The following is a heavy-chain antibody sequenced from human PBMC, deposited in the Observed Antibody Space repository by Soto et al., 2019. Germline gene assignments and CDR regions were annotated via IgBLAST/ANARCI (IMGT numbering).Heavy chain of an antibody. CDR3: ARESPGSNWYAH. Sequence: PGGSLRLSCETSGFSFSDYWMSWVRRAPGKGLEWVANVKPDGTQKFYVDSVRGRFSIFRDNTKKSLFLQMNSLTAEDTGIYYCARESPGSNWYAHWGQGAQVTVPS. J-gene: IGHJ5*02. CDR2: VKPDGTQK. CDR1: GFSFSDYW. V-gene: IGHV3-7*05.